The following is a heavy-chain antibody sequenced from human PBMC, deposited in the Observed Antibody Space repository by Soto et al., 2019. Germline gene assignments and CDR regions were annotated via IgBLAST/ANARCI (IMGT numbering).Heavy chain of an antibody. J-gene: IGHJ3*02. Sequence: SLRLSCAASGFTFDDYAMHWVRQAPGKGLEWVSGISWNSDNIVYADSVKGRFTISRDNAKNSLYLQMNSLRAEDTALYYCAKDRYSNYGDAFDIWGQGTMVTVSS. CDR3: AKDRYSNYGDAFDI. V-gene: IGHV3-9*01. CDR2: ISWNSDNI. CDR1: GFTFDDYA. D-gene: IGHD4-4*01.